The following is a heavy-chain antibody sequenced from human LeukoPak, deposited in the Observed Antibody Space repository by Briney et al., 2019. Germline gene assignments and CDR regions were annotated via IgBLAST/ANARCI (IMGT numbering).Heavy chain of an antibody. CDR2: IYTSGST. CDR1: GGSIRSGSYY. CDR3: ARLGGDYFDY. D-gene: IGHD3-16*01. Sequence: SETLSLTCTVSGGSIRSGSYYWSWIRQPAGKGLEWIGRIYTSGSTNYNPSLKSRVTISVDTSNNQFSLKLSSVTAADTAVYYCARLGGDYFDYWGQGTLVTVSS. J-gene: IGHJ4*02. V-gene: IGHV4-61*02.